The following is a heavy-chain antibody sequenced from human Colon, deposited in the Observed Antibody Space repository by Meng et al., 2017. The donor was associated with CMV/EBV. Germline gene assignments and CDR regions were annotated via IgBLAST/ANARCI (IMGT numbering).Heavy chain of an antibody. Sequence: ESLMISCSISDGPISSYYWSWIRQAPGQGLEWIGFIYYRGTTNYNRSLESRVTISVDTAKNEFSLKLTPVTAADTAVYYCVGSYDFWSGYYNLFPFEIWGRGTMVTVSS. D-gene: IGHD3-3*01. J-gene: IGHJ3*02. V-gene: IGHV4-59*03. CDR1: DGPISSYY. CDR3: VGSYDFWSGYYNLFPFEI. CDR2: IYYRGTT.